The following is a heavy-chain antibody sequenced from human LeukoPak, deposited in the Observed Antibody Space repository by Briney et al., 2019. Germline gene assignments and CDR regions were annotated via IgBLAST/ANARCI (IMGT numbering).Heavy chain of an antibody. V-gene: IGHV3-53*01. CDR3: ASLTGYYLGSFDY. J-gene: IGHJ4*02. CDR1: GFTVSSNY. Sequence: GGSLRLSCAASGFTVSSNYMSWVRQAPGKGLEWVSVIYSGGSTYYADSVKGRLTISRDNSKNTLYLQMNSLRAEDTAVYYCASLTGYYLGSFDYWGQGTLVTVSS. CDR2: IYSGGST. D-gene: IGHD3-9*01.